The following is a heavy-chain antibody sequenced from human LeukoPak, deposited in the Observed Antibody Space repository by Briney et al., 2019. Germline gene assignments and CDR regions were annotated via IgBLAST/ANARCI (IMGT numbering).Heavy chain of an antibody. V-gene: IGHV3-15*01. CDR1: GFTFSNAG. Sequence: GGSLRLSCAVSGFTFSNAGMSWVRQAPGKGLEWVGHIKSKSEDGTTDYAASVKRRITISRDDSKKTLYLQMNSLKTEDTAVYYCATDSMVRAFNGMDVWGQGTTVTVSS. CDR3: ATDSMVRAFNGMDV. J-gene: IGHJ6*02. D-gene: IGHD3-10*01. CDR2: IKSKSEDGTT.